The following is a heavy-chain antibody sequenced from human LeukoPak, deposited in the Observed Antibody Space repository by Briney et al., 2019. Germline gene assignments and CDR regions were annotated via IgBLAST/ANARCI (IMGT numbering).Heavy chain of an antibody. CDR1: GGSISSGDYY. D-gene: IGHD1-26*01. Sequence: SETLSLTCTVSGGSISSGDYYWSWIRQPPGKGLEWTGYIYYSGSTYYNPSLKSRVTISVDTSKNQFSLKLSYVTAADTAVYYCASGVGATDDAFDIWGQGTMVTVSS. CDR2: IYYSGST. V-gene: IGHV4-30-4*01. J-gene: IGHJ3*02. CDR3: ASGVGATDDAFDI.